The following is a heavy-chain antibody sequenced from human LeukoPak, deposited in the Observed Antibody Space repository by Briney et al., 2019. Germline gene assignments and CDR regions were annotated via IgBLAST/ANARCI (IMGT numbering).Heavy chain of an antibody. Sequence: ASVKVSCKASGYTFTGYYMHWVRQAPGQGLEWMGWINPNSGGTNYAQKFQGRVTMTRDTSISTAYLELSRLRSDDTAVYYCASPAGILTGWRNHYYGMDVWGQGTTVTVSS. V-gene: IGHV1-2*02. CDR2: INPNSGGT. D-gene: IGHD3-9*01. J-gene: IGHJ6*02. CDR1: GYTFTGYY. CDR3: ASPAGILTGWRNHYYGMDV.